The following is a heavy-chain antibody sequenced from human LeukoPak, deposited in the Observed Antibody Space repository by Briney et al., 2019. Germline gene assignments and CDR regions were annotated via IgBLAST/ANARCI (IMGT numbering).Heavy chain of an antibody. J-gene: IGHJ6*02. CDR2: ISSSSSTI. CDR3: ARESSSWYDYGMDV. V-gene: IGHV3-48*01. CDR1: GFTFNNYW. D-gene: IGHD6-13*01. Sequence: PGGSLRLSCVVSGFTFNNYWMSWVRQAPGKGLEWVSYISSSSSTIYYADSVKGRFTISRDNAKNSLYLQMNSLRAEDTAVYYCARESSSWYDYGMDVWGQGTTVTVSS.